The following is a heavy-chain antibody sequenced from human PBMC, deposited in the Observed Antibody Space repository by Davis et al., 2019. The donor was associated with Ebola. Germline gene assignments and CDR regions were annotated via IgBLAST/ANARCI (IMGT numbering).Heavy chain of an antibody. CDR2: IWYDGSNK. CDR1: GFTFSSYG. V-gene: IGHV3-30*19. D-gene: IGHD3-22*01. J-gene: IGHJ3*02. Sequence: PGGSLRLSCAASGFTFSSYGMHWVRQAPGKGLEWVAVIWYDGSNKYYADSVKGRFTISRDNSKNTLYLQLNSLRAEDTAVYPCARGGYYDSSGYSHAAFDIWGQGTMVTVSS. CDR3: ARGGYYDSSGYSHAAFDI.